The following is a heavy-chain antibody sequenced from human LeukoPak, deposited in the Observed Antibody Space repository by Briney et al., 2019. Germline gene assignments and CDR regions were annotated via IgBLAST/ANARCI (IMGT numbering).Heavy chain of an antibody. CDR1: GFTFSSYA. V-gene: IGHV3-23*01. CDR3: ASAIVVVPAAMWAYYFDY. J-gene: IGHJ4*02. CDR2: ISGSGGST. Sequence: GGSLRLSCAASGFTFSSYAMSWVRQPPGKVLEWVSTISGSGGSTYYADSVKGRFTISRDNSKNTLYLQMNSLRAEDTAVYYCASAIVVVPAAMWAYYFDYWGQGTLVTVSS. D-gene: IGHD2-2*01.